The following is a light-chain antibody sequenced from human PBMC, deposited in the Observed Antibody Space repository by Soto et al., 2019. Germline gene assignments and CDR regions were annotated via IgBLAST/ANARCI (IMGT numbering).Light chain of an antibody. CDR2: VPS. J-gene: IGKJ4*01. CDR1: QSGSSN. Sequence: EIVMTQSPATLSLSPGERAALSCRASQSGSSNLAWYHQKPGQTPKLLIYVPSTRATGIPTRFSGSGSGTEFTLTSSRLQPEDFAVYYCQQYNVWPLTFGGGTKVEFK. V-gene: IGKV3-15*01. CDR3: QQYNVWPLT.